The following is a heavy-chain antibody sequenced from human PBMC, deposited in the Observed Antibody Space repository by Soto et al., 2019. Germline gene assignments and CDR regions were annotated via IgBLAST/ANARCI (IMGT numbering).Heavy chain of an antibody. CDR3: ASANDYGDYPYDY. J-gene: IGHJ4*02. D-gene: IGHD4-17*01. CDR1: GFTFSSYG. Sequence: GGSLRLSCAASGFTFSSYGMHWVRQAPGKGLEWVAVIWYDGSNKYYADSVKGRFTISRDNSKNTLYLQMNSLRAEDTAVYYCASANDYGDYPYDYWGQGTLVTVSS. V-gene: IGHV3-33*01. CDR2: IWYDGSNK.